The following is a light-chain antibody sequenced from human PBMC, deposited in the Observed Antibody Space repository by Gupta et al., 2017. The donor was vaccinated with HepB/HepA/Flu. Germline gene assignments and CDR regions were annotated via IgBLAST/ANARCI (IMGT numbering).Light chain of an antibody. Sequence: DIKLTQSPSFLSASVGDRVTITCRASLGIRNYLAWYQQKPGKAPKLLIYSASALQSGVPSRFSGGGFGTEFTLTIDSLQPEDFATYYCQHFDHFPFTFGPGTKLHI. J-gene: IGKJ3*01. CDR1: LGIRNY. V-gene: IGKV1-9*01. CDR3: QHFDHFPFT. CDR2: SAS.